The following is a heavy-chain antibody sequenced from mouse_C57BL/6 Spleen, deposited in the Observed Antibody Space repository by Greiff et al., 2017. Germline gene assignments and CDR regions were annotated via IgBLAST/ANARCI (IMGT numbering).Heavy chain of an antibody. D-gene: IGHD1-1*01. J-gene: IGHJ4*01. CDR2: INYDGSST. Sequence: EVLLVESEGGLVQPGSSMKLSCTASGFTFSDYYMAWVRQVPEKGLEWVANINYDGSSTNYLDSFKSRSIISRDNTKNILYLQLSSLKSEDTAAYYCAREGYGSSYYAMDYWGQGTSVTVSS. V-gene: IGHV5-16*01. CDR1: GFTFSDYY. CDR3: AREGYGSSYYAMDY.